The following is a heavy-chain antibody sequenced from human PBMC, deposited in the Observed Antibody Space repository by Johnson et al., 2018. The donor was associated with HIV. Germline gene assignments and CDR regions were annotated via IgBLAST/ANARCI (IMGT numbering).Heavy chain of an antibody. Sequence: VQLVESGGVAVQPGGSLRLSCAASGFSFDDYGMSWVRQAPGKGLEWVSGINWNGGSTGYADSVKGRFTISRDNAKNSLYLQMNSLRAEDTALYYCARDGSEWLVSIHAFDIWGQGTMVTVSS. CDR1: GFSFDDYG. V-gene: IGHV3-20*04. J-gene: IGHJ3*02. CDR2: INWNGGST. D-gene: IGHD6-19*01. CDR3: ARDGSEWLVSIHAFDI.